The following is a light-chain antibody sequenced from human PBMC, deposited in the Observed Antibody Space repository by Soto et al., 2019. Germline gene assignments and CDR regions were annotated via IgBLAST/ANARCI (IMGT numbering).Light chain of an antibody. J-gene: IGKJ2*01. CDR3: QQYGGSPRGT. CDR2: GAS. CDR1: QSISSSY. Sequence: EVVLTQSPGTLSLSPGERATLSCKASQSISSSYLAWYQQKPGQAPGLLIYGASTRATGIPDKFSGSGSGTDFTLTISRLEPEDFAVYYCQQYGGSPRGTFGQGTRLEIK. V-gene: IGKV3-20*01.